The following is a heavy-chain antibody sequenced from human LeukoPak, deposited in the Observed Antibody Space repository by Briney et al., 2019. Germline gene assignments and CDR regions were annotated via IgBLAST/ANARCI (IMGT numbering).Heavy chain of an antibody. CDR2: ISHSGST. D-gene: IGHD3-10*01. V-gene: IGHV4-34*01. Sequence: PSETLSLTCAVYGGSFSGYYWSWIRQPPGKGLEWIGEISHSGSTNYNPSLKSRVTISVDTSKNQFSLKLSSVTAADTAVYYCARRGLVRTRSRGFDYWGQGTLVTVSS. CDR1: GGSFSGYY. J-gene: IGHJ4*02. CDR3: ARRGLVRTRSRGFDY.